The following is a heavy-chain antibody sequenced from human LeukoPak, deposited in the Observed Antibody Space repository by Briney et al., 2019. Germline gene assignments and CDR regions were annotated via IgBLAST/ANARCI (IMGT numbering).Heavy chain of an antibody. D-gene: IGHD2-2*02. CDR3: VRAAIPDNWFDP. Sequence: SQTLSLTCTVSGASISSGGYYWSWIRQHAGKGLEWIGYIYYSGGTYYNPSLKSRVSVSVDTSKNQFSLKLSSVTAADTAVYFCVRAAIPDNWFDPWGQGTLVTVSS. V-gene: IGHV4-31*03. J-gene: IGHJ5*02. CDR1: GASISSGGYY. CDR2: IYYSGGT.